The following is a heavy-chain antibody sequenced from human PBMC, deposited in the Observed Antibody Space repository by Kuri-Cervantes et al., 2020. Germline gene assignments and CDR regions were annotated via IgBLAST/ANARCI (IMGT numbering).Heavy chain of an antibody. CDR1: GGSISSYY. D-gene: IGHD3-16*01. V-gene: IGHV4-59*12. CDR3: AKEDGYIWGSPDAFDI. Sequence: SETLSLTCTVSGGSISSYYWSWIRQPPGKGLEWIGYIYYSGSTNYNPSLKSRVTISVDKSKNQFSLKLSSVTAADTAVYYCAKEDGYIWGSPDAFDIWGQGTMVTVSS. J-gene: IGHJ3*02. CDR2: IYYSGST.